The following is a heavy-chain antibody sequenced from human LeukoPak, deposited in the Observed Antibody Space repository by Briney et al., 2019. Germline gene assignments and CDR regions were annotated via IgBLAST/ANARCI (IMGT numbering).Heavy chain of an antibody. D-gene: IGHD3-10*01. CDR3: AKDQRSYYASGSHYRGGNWFDP. Sequence: GGSLRLSCAASGFSFNKYGMHWVRQAPGKGLEWVAFIRYDGSNKYYADFVKGRFTISRDTSKNTELVQINMLAAEATAVYYCAKDQRSYYASGSHYRGGNWFDPWGQGSLVTVS. V-gene: IGHV3-30*02. J-gene: IGHJ5*02. CDR2: IRYDGSNK. CDR1: GFSFNKYG.